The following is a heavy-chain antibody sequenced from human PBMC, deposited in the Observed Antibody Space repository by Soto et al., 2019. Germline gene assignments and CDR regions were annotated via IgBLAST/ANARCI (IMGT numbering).Heavy chain of an antibody. Sequence: SVKVSCKASGFTCTSSAVQWVRQPRRQRLESIRWIVVGSGKTNYAQKFQARATITRDMSTSPAYMELSRLRSEDTAGYYCAAGARRGYYEFEPWGQGTLVTVSS. CDR3: AAGARRGYYEFEP. D-gene: IGHD3-22*01. V-gene: IGHV1-58*01. CDR2: IVVGSGKT. J-gene: IGHJ5*02. CDR1: GFTCTSSA.